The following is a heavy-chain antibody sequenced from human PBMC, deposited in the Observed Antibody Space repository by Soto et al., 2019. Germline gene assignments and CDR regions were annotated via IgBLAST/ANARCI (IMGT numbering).Heavy chain of an antibody. CDR3: ARTPPRGEYCSGGSCYSVKYGMDV. V-gene: IGHV4-31*03. J-gene: IGHJ6*02. CDR2: IYYSGST. CDR1: GGSISSGGYY. Sequence: QVQLQESGPGLVKPSQTLSLTCTVSGGSISSGGYYWSWIRQHPGKGLEWIGYIYYSGSTYYNPSLKSRVTISVDTSKNQFSLKLSSVTAADTAVYYCARTPPRGEYCSGGSCYSVKYGMDVWGQGTTVTVSS. D-gene: IGHD2-15*01.